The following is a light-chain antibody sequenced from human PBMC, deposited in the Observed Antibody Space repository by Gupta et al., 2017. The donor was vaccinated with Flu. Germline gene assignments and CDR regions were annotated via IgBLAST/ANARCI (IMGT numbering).Light chain of an antibody. CDR1: HGIVKH. J-gene: IGKJ3*01. CDR3: QGSFTPPWS. Sequence: DVRITQSPSPLSAYVGDTVTISCRASHGIVKHLNWYQQKSGTAPSLLVSGASTLQPGVPSRCSGSASERAFTLSSMGLQREDGANYNCQGSFTPPWSFGPGTKVEIK. V-gene: IGKV1-39*01. CDR2: GAS.